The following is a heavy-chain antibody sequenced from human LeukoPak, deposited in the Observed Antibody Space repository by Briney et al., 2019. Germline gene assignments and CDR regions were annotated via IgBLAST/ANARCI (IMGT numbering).Heavy chain of an antibody. Sequence: GGSLRLSCAASGFTFSSNYMSWVRQAPGKGLEWVSVIYSGGSTYYSDSVKGRFTISRDNAKNSLYLQMNSLRAEDTAVYYCARGESYYGSGELDYWGQGTLVTVSS. J-gene: IGHJ4*02. CDR2: IYSGGST. V-gene: IGHV3-53*01. D-gene: IGHD3-10*01. CDR3: ARGESYYGSGELDY. CDR1: GFTFSSNY.